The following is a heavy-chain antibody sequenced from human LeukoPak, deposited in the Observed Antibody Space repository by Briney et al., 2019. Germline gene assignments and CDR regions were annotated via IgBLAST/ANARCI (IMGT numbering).Heavy chain of an antibody. Sequence: SETLSLTCTVSGGSISSYYWSWIRQPPGKGLEWIGYIYYSGSTNYNPSLKSRVTISVDTSKNQFSPKLSSVTAADTAVYYCARLWFGELLVDYWGQGTLVTVSS. CDR2: IYYSGST. CDR3: ARLWFGELLVDY. J-gene: IGHJ4*02. CDR1: GGSISSYY. V-gene: IGHV4-59*01. D-gene: IGHD3-10*01.